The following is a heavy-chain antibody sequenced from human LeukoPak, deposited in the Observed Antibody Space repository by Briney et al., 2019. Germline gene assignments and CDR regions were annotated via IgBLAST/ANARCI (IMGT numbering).Heavy chain of an antibody. CDR3: ARGSSGYYRDEYYFDY. CDR1: GYIFTSYW. V-gene: IGHV5-51*07. D-gene: IGHD3-22*01. J-gene: IGHJ4*02. CDR2: IYPGDSDT. Sequence: GESLKISCKGSGYIFTSYWIGWVHQMPGKGLEWMGIIYPGDSDTRYSPSFQGQVTISADKSISTAYLQWSSLKASDTAMYYCARGSSGYYRDEYYFDYWGQGTLVTVSS.